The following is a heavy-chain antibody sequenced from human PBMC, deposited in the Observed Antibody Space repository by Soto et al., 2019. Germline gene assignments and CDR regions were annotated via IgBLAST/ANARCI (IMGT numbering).Heavy chain of an antibody. CDR1: RGTFNTSP. J-gene: IGHJ6*02. CDR3: ATPHLSGRHYDVLSPPTAALSHYGLGG. Sequence: QVKLAQSGAEVKKPGSSVRVSGQTSRGTFNTSPISGRRQAPGQGLEWLGDIRPVFGMVNYAQQFQDRLNLTAEDSTTSVCMEVSRLTPEDTAVYFCATPHLSGRHYDVLSPPTAALSHYGLGGWGPGTTVIVSS. D-gene: IGHD3-9*01. CDR2: IRPVFGMV. V-gene: IGHV1-69*01.